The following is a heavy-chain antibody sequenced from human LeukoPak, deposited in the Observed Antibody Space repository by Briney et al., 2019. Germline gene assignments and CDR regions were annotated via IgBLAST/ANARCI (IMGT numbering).Heavy chain of an antibody. CDR3: ARGAGGSYHYWYFDL. Sequence: GGSLRLSCAASGFTFSSYSMNWVRQAPGQGLEWVSYISSSSSTIYYAESVKGRFTISRDNAKNSLYLQMNSLRAEDTAVCYCARGAGGSYHYWYFDLWGRGTLVTVSS. CDR1: GFTFSSYS. J-gene: IGHJ2*01. V-gene: IGHV3-48*01. CDR2: ISSSSSTI. D-gene: IGHD1-26*01.